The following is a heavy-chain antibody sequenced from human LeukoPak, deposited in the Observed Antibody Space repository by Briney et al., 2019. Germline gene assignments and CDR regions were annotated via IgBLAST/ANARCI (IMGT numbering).Heavy chain of an antibody. Sequence: PGRSLRLSCAASGFTFSSYGMHWVRQAPGKGLEWVAVISHDGSNKYYADSVKGRFTISRDNSKNTLYLQMSSLRAEDTAVYYCAKHHDYWGQGTLVTVSS. CDR1: GFTFSSYG. CDR2: ISHDGSNK. V-gene: IGHV3-30*18. CDR3: AKHHDY. J-gene: IGHJ4*02.